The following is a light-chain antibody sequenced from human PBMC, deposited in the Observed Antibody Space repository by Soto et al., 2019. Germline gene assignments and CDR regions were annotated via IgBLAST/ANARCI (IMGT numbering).Light chain of an antibody. CDR2: DVS. Sequence: QSALTQPASVSGSPGQSITISCTGTSSDVGAYNYVSWSQQHPGKAPKLMIYDVSNRPSGVSNRFSGSKSGNTASLTISGLQADDEADYYCSPYTTSSTVVFGGGTKLTVL. V-gene: IGLV2-14*01. CDR1: SSDVGAYNY. CDR3: SPYTTSSTVV. J-gene: IGLJ2*01.